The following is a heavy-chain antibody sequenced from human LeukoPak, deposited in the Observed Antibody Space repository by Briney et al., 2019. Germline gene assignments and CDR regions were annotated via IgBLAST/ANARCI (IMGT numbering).Heavy chain of an antibody. CDR3: ARDNPAAGTLF. CDR1: GFTVSSNY. CDR2: FYSGGSR. Sequence: GGSLRLSGAAPGFTVSSNYMWWVRRAPGKVLGWVSEFYSGGSRDDAASVKGRFTISRDNSKKTLYLQMHSRRAEDAAVYYSARDNPAAGTLFWGQGTLVTVSS. V-gene: IGHV3-66*01. D-gene: IGHD6-13*01. J-gene: IGHJ4*02.